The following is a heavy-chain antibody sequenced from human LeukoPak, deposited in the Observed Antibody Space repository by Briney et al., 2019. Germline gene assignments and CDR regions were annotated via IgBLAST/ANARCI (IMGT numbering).Heavy chain of an antibody. J-gene: IGHJ4*02. CDR3: ARDYGYYDSSGYRNYFDY. D-gene: IGHD3-22*01. V-gene: IGHV4-61*02. Sequence: PSQTLSLTCTVSGGSISSGSYYWSWIRQPAGKGLEWIGRTYTSGSTNYNPSLESRVTVSVDTSKNQFSLKLSSVTAADTAVYYCARDYGYYDSSGYRNYFDYWGQGILVTVSS. CDR1: GGSISSGSYY. CDR2: TYTSGST.